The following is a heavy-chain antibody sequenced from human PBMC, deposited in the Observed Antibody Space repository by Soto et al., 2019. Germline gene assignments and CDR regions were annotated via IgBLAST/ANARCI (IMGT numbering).Heavy chain of an antibody. CDR3: VFAGYQLLWGNWFDP. D-gene: IGHD2-2*01. J-gene: IGHJ5*02. CDR2: ISAYNGNT. V-gene: IGHV1-18*01. CDR1: GYTFTSYG. Sequence: GASVKVSCKASGYTFTSYGISWVRQAPGQGLEWMGWISAYNGNTNYAQKLQGRVTMTTDTSTSTAYMELRSLRSDDTAVYYCVFAGYQLLWGNWFDPWGQGTLVTVSS.